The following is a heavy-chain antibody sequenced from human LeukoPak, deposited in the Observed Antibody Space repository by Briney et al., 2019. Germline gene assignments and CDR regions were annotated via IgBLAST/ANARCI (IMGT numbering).Heavy chain of an antibody. Sequence: GASVKVSCKASGYTFTSYYMHWVRQAPGQGLEWMGIINPSGGSTSYAQKFQGRVTMTRDMSTSTVYMELSSLRSEDTAVYYCARGGPRGIIVGATLTLKDYYYMDVWGKGTTVTVSS. CDR2: INPSGGST. D-gene: IGHD1-26*01. CDR3: ARGGPRGIIVGATLTLKDYYYMDV. CDR1: GYTFTSYY. V-gene: IGHV1-46*01. J-gene: IGHJ6*03.